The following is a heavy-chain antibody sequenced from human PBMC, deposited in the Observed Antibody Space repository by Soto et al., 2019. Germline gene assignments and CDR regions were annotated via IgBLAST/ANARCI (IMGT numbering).Heavy chain of an antibody. D-gene: IGHD2-2*01. CDR3: ARGVQIIVLLPAAIDY. CDR2: IHNSSSTI. V-gene: IGHV3-48*02. J-gene: IGHJ4*02. CDR1: GFTFSSYS. Sequence: EVQLVESGGGLVQPRESLRLSCAASGFTFSSYSMNWVRQAPGKGLEWVSYIHNSSSTIYYADSVRGRFTISRDNAKNSLYLQMNSLRDEDTAVYYCARGVQIIVLLPAAIDYWGQGTLVTVSS.